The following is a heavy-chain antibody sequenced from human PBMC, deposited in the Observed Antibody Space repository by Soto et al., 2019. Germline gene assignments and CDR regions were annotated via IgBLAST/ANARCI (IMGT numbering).Heavy chain of an antibody. J-gene: IGHJ4*02. Sequence: GGSLRLSCAASGFTFSSYAMSWVRQAPGKGLEWVSAISGSGGSTYYADSVKGRFTISRDNSKNTLYLQMNSLRAEDTAVYYCAKDRGVYDSSGYYTDYFDYWGQGTLVTVSS. CDR1: GFTFSSYA. V-gene: IGHV3-23*01. CDR2: ISGSGGST. CDR3: AKDRGVYDSSGYYTDYFDY. D-gene: IGHD3-22*01.